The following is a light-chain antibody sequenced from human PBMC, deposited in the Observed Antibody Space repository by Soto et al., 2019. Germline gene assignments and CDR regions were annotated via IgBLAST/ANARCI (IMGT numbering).Light chain of an antibody. CDR3: QQHNNWIT. J-gene: IGKJ5*01. V-gene: IGKV3D-20*02. Sequence: EVVLTQSPGTLSLSPGERATLSCRASQSVSTSFLAWYQQKRGQAPRLLIYDASNRATGIPARFSGSGSGTDFTLTVSSLEPEDFAVYYCQQHNNWITFGQGTRLEIK. CDR2: DAS. CDR1: QSVSTSF.